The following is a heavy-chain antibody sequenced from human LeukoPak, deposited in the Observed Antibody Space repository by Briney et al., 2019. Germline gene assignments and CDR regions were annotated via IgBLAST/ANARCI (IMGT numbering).Heavy chain of an antibody. Sequence: GGSLRLSCAASGFTFSGYYMSWIRQAPGKGLEWVSYISSSDSTIYYADSVKGRFTISRDNAKNSLYLQMNSLRAEDTAVYYCASGYYYGSGSYYKRGFDYWGQGTLVTVSS. CDR2: ISSSDSTI. CDR3: ASGYYYGSGSYYKRGFDY. J-gene: IGHJ4*02. V-gene: IGHV3-11*01. D-gene: IGHD3-10*01. CDR1: GFTFSGYY.